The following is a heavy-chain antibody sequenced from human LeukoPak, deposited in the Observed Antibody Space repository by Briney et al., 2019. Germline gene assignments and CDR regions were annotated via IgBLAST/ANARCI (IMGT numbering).Heavy chain of an antibody. CDR2: ISYDGSNK. V-gene: IGHV3-30*18. Sequence: PGGSLRLSCAASGFTFSSYGMHWVRQAPGKGLEWVAVISYDGSNKYHADSVKGRFTISRDNSKNTLYLQMNSLRAEDTAVYYCAKVSDSSDFDYWGQGTLVTVSS. J-gene: IGHJ4*02. D-gene: IGHD6-25*01. CDR1: GFTFSSYG. CDR3: AKVSDSSDFDY.